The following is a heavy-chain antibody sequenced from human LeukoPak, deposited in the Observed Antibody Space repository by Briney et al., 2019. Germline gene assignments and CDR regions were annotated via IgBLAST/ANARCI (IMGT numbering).Heavy chain of an antibody. CDR3: ANGYCSSTSCSSLGVW. CDR1: GFTFSSYD. V-gene: IGHV3-23*01. Sequence: GGSLRLSCAASGFTFSSYDMSWVRQAPGKGLEWVSAISGSGGSTYYADSVKGRFTISRDNSKNTLYLQMNSLRAEDTAVYYCANGYCSSTSCSSLGVWWGQGTLVTVSS. J-gene: IGHJ4*02. D-gene: IGHD2-2*03. CDR2: ISGSGGST.